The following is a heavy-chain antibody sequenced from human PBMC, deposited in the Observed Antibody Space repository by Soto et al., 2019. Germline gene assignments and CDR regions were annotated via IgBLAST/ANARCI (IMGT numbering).Heavy chain of an antibody. J-gene: IGHJ6*02. CDR2: ISAYNGNT. CDR1: GYTFTSYG. Sequence: ASVKVSCKASGYTFTSYGISWVRQAPGQGLEWMGWISAYNGNTNYAQKLQGRVTMTTDTSTSTAYMELRSLRSDDTAVYYCARDRSLVATIYYYYGMDVWGQGTTVTAP. V-gene: IGHV1-18*01. D-gene: IGHD5-12*01. CDR3: ARDRSLVATIYYYYGMDV.